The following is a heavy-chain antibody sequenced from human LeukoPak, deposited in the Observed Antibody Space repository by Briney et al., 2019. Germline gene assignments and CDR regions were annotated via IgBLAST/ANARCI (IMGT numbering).Heavy chain of an antibody. J-gene: IGHJ5*02. CDR1: GYTFTSYA. CDR3: ARDGEGTVVRGVIVHYNWFDP. Sequence: GASVKVSCKASGYTFTSYAMHWVRQAPGQRLEWMGWINAGNGNTEYSQKFQGRVTITRDTSASTAYMELSSLRSEDTAVYYCARDGEGTVVRGVIVHYNWFDPWGQGTLVTVSS. D-gene: IGHD3-10*01. CDR2: INAGNGNT. V-gene: IGHV1-3*01.